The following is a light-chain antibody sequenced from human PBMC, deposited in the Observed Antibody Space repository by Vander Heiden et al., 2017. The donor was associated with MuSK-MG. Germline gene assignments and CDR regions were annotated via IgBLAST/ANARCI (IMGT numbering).Light chain of an antibody. V-gene: IGLV2-8*01. CDR1: SSHVGTYTR. Sequence: QSALITLPSASGSPGRPVTIPCTGPSSHVGTYTRLSWYQQHPGKAPKGIIYEVNRRPSGVPDRFSGSKSGNTASLTVSGLQAEDEAHYYCSSYAGRSTFVFGGGTKVTVL. CDR2: EVN. J-gene: IGLJ2*01. CDR3: SSYAGRSTFV.